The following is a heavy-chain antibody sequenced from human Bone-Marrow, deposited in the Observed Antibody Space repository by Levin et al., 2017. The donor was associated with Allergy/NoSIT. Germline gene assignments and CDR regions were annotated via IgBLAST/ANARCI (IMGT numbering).Heavy chain of an antibody. CDR1: GFTFGSHA. CDR3: ARGGGAVKHQLNY. Sequence: GGSLRLSCAASGFTFGSHAFHWVRQAPGKGLEWVAVISYEGSNKYYADSVEGRFTISRDDSQNTLYLQMNSLTPEDTAFYYCARGGGAVKHQLNYWGQGTLVTVSS. CDR2: ISYEGSNK. D-gene: IGHD6-13*01. J-gene: IGHJ4*02. V-gene: IGHV3-30-3*01.